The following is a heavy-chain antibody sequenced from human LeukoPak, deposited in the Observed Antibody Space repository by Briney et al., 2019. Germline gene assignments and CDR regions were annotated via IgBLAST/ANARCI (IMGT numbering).Heavy chain of an antibody. CDR1: GYSISSGYY. J-gene: IGHJ4*02. V-gene: IGHV4-38-2*02. CDR3: AREMVRGTGFDY. CDR2: IHQSGSP. Sequence: PSETLSLTCTVSGYSISSGYYWGWIRQPPGKGLEWIGNIHQSGSPYYNPSLKSRVTISVDTSKNQFSLKVSSVTAADTAVYYCAREMVRGTGFDYWGQGTLVTVSS. D-gene: IGHD3-10*01.